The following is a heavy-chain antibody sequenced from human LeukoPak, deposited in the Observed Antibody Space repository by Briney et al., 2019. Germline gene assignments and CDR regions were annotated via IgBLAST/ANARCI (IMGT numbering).Heavy chain of an antibody. CDR2: IYPRDGST. CDR3: ARDQEGFDY. V-gene: IGHV1-46*01. J-gene: IGHJ4*02. CDR1: GYTFTSNY. Sequence: GASVKVSCKASGYTFTSNYIHWVRQAPGQGLEWMGMIYPRDGSTSYAQKFQGRVTVTRGTSTSTVHMELSGLRSEDTAVYYCARDQEGFDYWGQGTLVTVSS.